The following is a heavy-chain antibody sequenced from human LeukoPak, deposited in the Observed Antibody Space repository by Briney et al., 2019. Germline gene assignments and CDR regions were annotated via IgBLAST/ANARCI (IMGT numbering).Heavy chain of an antibody. J-gene: IGHJ4*02. V-gene: IGHV3-9*01. Sequence: GGSLRLSCAASGFTFDDYAMHWVRQAPGKGLEWVSGISWNSGSIGYADSVKGRFTISRDNAKNSLYLQMNSLRAEDTALYYCAKGPSVTLLDYWGQGTLVTVSS. CDR3: AKGPSVTLLDY. CDR1: GFTFDDYA. D-gene: IGHD4-17*01. CDR2: ISWNSGSI.